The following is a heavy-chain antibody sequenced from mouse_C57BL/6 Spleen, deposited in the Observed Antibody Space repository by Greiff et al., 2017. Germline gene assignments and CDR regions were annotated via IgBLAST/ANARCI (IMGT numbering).Heavy chain of an antibody. V-gene: IGHV1-55*01. CDR1: GYTFTSYW. J-gene: IGHJ2*01. CDR2: IYPGSGST. CDR3: ARSPLPYSNYDY. D-gene: IGHD2-5*01. Sequence: VQLQQPGAELVKPGASVKMSCKASGYTFTSYWITWVKQRPGQGLEWIGDIYPGSGSTNYNEKFKSKATLTVDTSSSTAYMQLSSLTSEDSAVYYCARSPLPYSNYDYWGQGTTLTVSS.